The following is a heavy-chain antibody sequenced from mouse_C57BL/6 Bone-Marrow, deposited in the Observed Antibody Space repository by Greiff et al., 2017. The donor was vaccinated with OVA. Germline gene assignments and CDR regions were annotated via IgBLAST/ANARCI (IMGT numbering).Heavy chain of an antibody. D-gene: IGHD1-1*01. J-gene: IGHJ4*01. CDR2: ISSGSSTI. Sequence: EVNVVESGGGLVKPGGSLKLSCAASGFTFSDYGMHWVRQAPEKGLEWVAYISSGSSTIYYADTVKGRFTSSRDNAKNTLFLQMTSLRSEDTAMYYCANYYGSSLMDYWGQGTSVTGSS. CDR3: ANYYGSSLMDY. CDR1: GFTFSDYG. V-gene: IGHV5-17*01.